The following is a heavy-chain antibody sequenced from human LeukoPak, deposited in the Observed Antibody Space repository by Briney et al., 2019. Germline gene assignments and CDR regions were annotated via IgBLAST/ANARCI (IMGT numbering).Heavy chain of an antibody. V-gene: IGHV4-61*05. Sequence: SETLSLTCTVSGGSISSSSYYWGWIRQPPGKGLEWIGYIYYSGSTNYNPSLKSRVTISVDTSKNQFSLKLSSVTAADTAVYYCASSSDYVWGSYRPNYWGQGTLVTVSS. D-gene: IGHD3-16*02. CDR3: ASSSDYVWGSYRPNY. CDR2: IYYSGST. J-gene: IGHJ4*02. CDR1: GGSISSSSYY.